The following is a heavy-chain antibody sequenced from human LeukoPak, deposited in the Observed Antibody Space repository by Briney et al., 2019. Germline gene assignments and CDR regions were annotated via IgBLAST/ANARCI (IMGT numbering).Heavy chain of an antibody. D-gene: IGHD4-23*01. Sequence: GASVKVSCKASGGTFSSYAINWVRQAPGQGLEWMGGIIPLLGTANYAQKFQGRVTITAVESMSTAYMELSSLRSEDTAVYYCARGWLAETTVVTPYNYWGQGTLVTVSS. V-gene: IGHV1-69*13. CDR1: GGTFSSYA. CDR3: ARGWLAETTVVTPYNY. CDR2: IIPLLGTA. J-gene: IGHJ4*02.